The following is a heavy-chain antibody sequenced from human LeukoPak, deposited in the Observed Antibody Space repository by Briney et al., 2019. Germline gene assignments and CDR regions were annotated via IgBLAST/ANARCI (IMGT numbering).Heavy chain of an antibody. CDR1: GGSISSYY. V-gene: IGHV4-4*07. Sequence: PSETLSLTCTVSGGSISSYYWSWIRQPAGKGLEWIGRIYTSGSTNYNPSLKSRVTMSVDTSKNQFSLKMSSVTAADTAVYYCARQVGATTSSYYYYSGMDVWGQGTTVTVSS. J-gene: IGHJ6*02. D-gene: IGHD1-26*01. CDR2: IYTSGST. CDR3: ARQVGATTSSYYYYSGMDV.